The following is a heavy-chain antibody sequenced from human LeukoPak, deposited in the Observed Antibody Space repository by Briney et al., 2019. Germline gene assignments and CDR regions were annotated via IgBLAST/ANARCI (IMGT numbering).Heavy chain of an antibody. CDR2: ISSSSSTI. V-gene: IGHV3-48*01. J-gene: IGHJ4*02. CDR3: ARVKTETSGWYQFDY. CDR1: GFTFSTHS. D-gene: IGHD6-19*01. Sequence: GGSLRLSCAASGFTFSTHSMVWVRQAPGKGLECVSYISSSSSTIYYADSVKGRFTISRDNTENTLYLQMNSLRVEDTAVYYCARVKTETSGWYQFDYWGQGTLVTVSS.